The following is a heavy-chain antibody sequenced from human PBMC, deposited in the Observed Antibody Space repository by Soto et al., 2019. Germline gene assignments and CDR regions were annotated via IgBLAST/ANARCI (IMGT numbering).Heavy chain of an antibody. CDR1: GVTFSSYA. D-gene: IGHD3-10*01. J-gene: IGHJ6*02. CDR3: AGVGAKFHYYHYGMDV. V-gene: IGHV1-69*13. CDR2: IIPICGTA. Sequence: SVKVSCKASGVTFSSYAISWVRQAPGQGLEWMGGIIPICGTANYAQKFQGRVTITADESTSTASMELSSLRSEDTDVYYCAGVGAKFHYYHYGMDVWGQGTTVT.